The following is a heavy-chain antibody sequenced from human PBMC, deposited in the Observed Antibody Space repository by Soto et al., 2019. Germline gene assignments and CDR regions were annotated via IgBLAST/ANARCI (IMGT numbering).Heavy chain of an antibody. CDR3: ARDQGFCTGGSCYPSDH. D-gene: IGHD2-15*01. CDR2: INPSDGST. CDR1: GYTLTDYY. V-gene: IGHV1-46*03. Sequence: ASVKVSCKASGYTLTDYYIHWVRQAPGQGLEWIGVINPSDGSTASAQNFQGRVTMTRDTSTSTVYMELSSLKSEDTAVYSCARDQGFCTGGSCYPSDHWGQGTLVTVSS. J-gene: IGHJ4*02.